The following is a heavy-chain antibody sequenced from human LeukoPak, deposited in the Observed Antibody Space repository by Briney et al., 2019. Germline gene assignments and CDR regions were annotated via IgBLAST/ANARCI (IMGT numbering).Heavy chain of an antibody. CDR2: INPNSGGT. D-gene: IGHD3-16*01. CDR1: GYTFTGYY. V-gene: IGHV1-2*02. J-gene: IGHJ5*02. CDR3: ARVRYDYVWGSTNWFDP. Sequence: ASVKVSCKASGYTFTGYYMHWVRQAPGQGLEWMGWINPNSGGTNYAQKFQGRVTMTTDTSTSTAYMELRSLRSDDTAVYYCARVRYDYVWGSTNWFDPWGQGTLVTVSS.